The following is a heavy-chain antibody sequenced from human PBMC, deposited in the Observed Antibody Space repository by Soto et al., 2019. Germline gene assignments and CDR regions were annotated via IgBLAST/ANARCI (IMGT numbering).Heavy chain of an antibody. D-gene: IGHD3-10*01. CDR2: INHSGST. CDR3: ARGSNFPARLGSGHYYYMDV. CDR1: GGSFSGYY. Sequence: SETLSLTCAVYGGSFSGYYWSWIRQPPGKGLEWIGEINHSGSTNYNPSLKSRVTISVDTSKNQFSLKLSSVTAADTAVYYCARGSNFPARLGSGHYYYMDVWGKGTTVTVSS. V-gene: IGHV4-34*01. J-gene: IGHJ6*03.